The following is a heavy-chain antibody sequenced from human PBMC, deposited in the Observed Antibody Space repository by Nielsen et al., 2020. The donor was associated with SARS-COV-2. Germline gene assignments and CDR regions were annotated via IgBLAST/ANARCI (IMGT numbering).Heavy chain of an antibody. Sequence: VRQAPGQGLEWMGWINTNTGNPTYAQGFTGRFVLSLDTSVSTAYLQISSLKAEDTAVYYCARGPETYYDILTENWFDPWGQGTLVTVSS. D-gene: IGHD3-9*01. CDR3: ARGPETYYDILTENWFDP. J-gene: IGHJ5*02. CDR2: INTNTGNP. V-gene: IGHV7-4-1*02.